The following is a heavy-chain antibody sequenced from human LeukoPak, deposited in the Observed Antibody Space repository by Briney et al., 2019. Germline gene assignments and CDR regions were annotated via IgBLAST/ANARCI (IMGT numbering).Heavy chain of an antibody. V-gene: IGHV1-46*01. CDR1: GYTFTSYY. CDR3: ARAIGQLRFLEWLSCDY. D-gene: IGHD3-3*01. CDR2: INPSGGST. J-gene: IGHJ4*02. Sequence: EASVKVSCKASGYTFTSYYMHWVRQAPGQGLEWMGIINPSGGSTSYAQKFQGRVTMTRDTSTSTVYMELSSLRSEDTAVYYCARAIGQLRFLEWLSCDYWGQGTLVTVSS.